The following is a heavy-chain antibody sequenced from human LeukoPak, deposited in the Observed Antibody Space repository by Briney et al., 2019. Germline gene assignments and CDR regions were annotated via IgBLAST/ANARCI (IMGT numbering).Heavy chain of an antibody. CDR1: GYTFTSYG. Sequence: ASVKVSCKASGYTFTSYGISWVRQAPGQGLEWMGWISAYNGNTNYAQKLQGRVTMTTDTSTSTAYMELRSLRSDDTAVYYCARSRGDFWSGYYPSGYWGQGTLVTVSS. CDR3: ARSRGDFWSGYYPSGY. D-gene: IGHD3-3*01. V-gene: IGHV1-18*01. CDR2: ISAYNGNT. J-gene: IGHJ4*02.